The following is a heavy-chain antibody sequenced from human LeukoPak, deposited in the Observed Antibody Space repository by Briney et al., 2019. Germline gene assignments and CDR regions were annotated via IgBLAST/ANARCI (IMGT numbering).Heavy chain of an antibody. CDR3: ARDMGSYGHPFSFDY. J-gene: IGHJ4*02. CDR2: IYTSGST. Sequence: SETLSLTCTVSGYSISSGYYWSWIRQPAGKGLEWIGRIYTSGSTNYNPSLKSRVTMSVDTSKNQFSLEINYVSPEDTAIYYCARDMGSYGHPFSFDYWGQGTLVTVSS. CDR1: GYSISSGYY. D-gene: IGHD3-16*01. V-gene: IGHV4-4*07.